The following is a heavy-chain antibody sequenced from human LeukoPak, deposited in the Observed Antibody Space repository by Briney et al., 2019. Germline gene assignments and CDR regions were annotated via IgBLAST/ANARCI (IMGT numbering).Heavy chain of an antibody. J-gene: IGHJ4*02. D-gene: IGHD3-22*01. Sequence: PGGSLRLSCAASGFTFVNYAMTWVRQAPGKGLEWVSGFSWNSGSIGYADSVKGRFTISRDNAKNSLYLQMNSLRAEDTALYYCAKDFQYYDSSGYLDYWGQGTLVTVSS. V-gene: IGHV3-9*01. CDR2: FSWNSGSI. CDR1: GFTFVNYA. CDR3: AKDFQYYDSSGYLDY.